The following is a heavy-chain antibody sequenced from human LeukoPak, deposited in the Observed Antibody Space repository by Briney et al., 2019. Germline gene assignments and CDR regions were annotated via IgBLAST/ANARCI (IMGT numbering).Heavy chain of an antibody. Sequence: ASVKVSCKASGYTFTGYYMHWVRQAPGQGLEWMGWINPNSGGTNYAQKFQGRVTMTRDTSISTAYMELSRLRSDDTAVYYCARDEYCSSTSCYAAYWGQGALVTVSS. J-gene: IGHJ4*02. CDR3: ARDEYCSSTSCYAAY. CDR2: INPNSGGT. V-gene: IGHV1-2*02. CDR1: GYTFTGYY. D-gene: IGHD2-2*01.